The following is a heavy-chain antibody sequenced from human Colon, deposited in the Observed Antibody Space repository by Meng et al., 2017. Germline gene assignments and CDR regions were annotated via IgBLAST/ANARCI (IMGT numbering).Heavy chain of an antibody. CDR3: GRDQGRELINH. V-gene: IGHV4-4*02. Sequence: QGQLQGSGPGLVKPSGTLSLTCTVSGDSISSDIWWSWVRQPPGKGLEWIGEVYHCGDTNYNPSLKSRVDISVDKSKNQFYLSLFSVTAADTAVYYCGRDQGRELINHWGQGTLVTVSS. CDR2: VYHCGDT. CDR1: GDSISSDIW. J-gene: IGHJ4*02. D-gene: IGHD1-7*01.